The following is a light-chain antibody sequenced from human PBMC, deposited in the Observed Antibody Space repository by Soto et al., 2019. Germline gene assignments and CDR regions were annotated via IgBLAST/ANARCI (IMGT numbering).Light chain of an antibody. CDR1: SSNIGSNT. J-gene: IGLJ2*01. CDR2: YNN. V-gene: IGLV1-44*01. CDR3: AAWDDSLNGVV. Sequence: QSVLTQAPSASGTPGQRVTISCSGSSSNIGSNTVNWYQQLPGTAPKLLIYYNNQRPSGVPDRFSGSKSGTSASLAISGLQSEDEANYYCAAWDDSLNGVVFGGGTKLTVL.